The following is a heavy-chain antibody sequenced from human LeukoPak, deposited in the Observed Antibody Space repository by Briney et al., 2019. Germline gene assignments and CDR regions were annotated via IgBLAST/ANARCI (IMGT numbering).Heavy chain of an antibody. V-gene: IGHV3-66*02. CDR2: IYSGGST. CDR1: GFTVSSNY. Sequence: GGSLGLSCAASGFTVSSNYMSWVRQAPGKGLEWVSVIYSGGSTYYADSVKGRFTISRDNSKNTLYLQMNSLRAEDTAVYYCARGAIAAAGTGDWYFDLWGRGTLVTVSS. J-gene: IGHJ2*01. CDR3: ARGAIAAAGTGDWYFDL. D-gene: IGHD6-13*01.